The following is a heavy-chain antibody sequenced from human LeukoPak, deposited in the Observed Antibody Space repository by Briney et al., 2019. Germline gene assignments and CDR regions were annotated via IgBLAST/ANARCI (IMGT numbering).Heavy chain of an antibody. CDR3: ARVRGVSYYDFWSGPNWFDP. CDR1: GGSISSYY. V-gene: IGHV4-59*01. J-gene: IGHJ5*02. D-gene: IGHD3-3*01. CDR2: IYYSGST. Sequence: SETLSLTCTVSGGSISSYYWSWIRQPPGKGLEWIGYIYYSGSTNYNPSLKSRVTISVGTSKNQFSLKLSSVTAADTAVYYCARVRGVSYYDFWSGPNWFDPWGQGTLVTVSS.